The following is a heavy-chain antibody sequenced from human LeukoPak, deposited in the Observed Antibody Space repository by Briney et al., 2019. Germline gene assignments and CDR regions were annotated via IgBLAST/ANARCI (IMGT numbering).Heavy chain of an antibody. Sequence: PSETLSLTCTVSGGSISNYHWSWIRQPPGKGLEWIGYIYYSGSTNYNPSLKSRVTISVDTSKNQFSLKLSSVTAADTAVYYCARDGRLFADAFDIWGQGTMVTVSS. V-gene: IGHV4-59*01. J-gene: IGHJ3*02. CDR1: GGSISNYH. CDR2: IYYSGST. D-gene: IGHD3-22*01. CDR3: ARDGRLFADAFDI.